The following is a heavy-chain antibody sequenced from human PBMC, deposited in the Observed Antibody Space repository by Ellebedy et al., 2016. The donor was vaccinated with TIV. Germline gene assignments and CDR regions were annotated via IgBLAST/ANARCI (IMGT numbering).Heavy chain of an antibody. CDR3: ARRITGTYGDDALDI. J-gene: IGHJ3*02. CDR1: GFTVSYTY. CDR2: LDTGGDT. V-gene: IGHV3-53*01. D-gene: IGHD1-7*01. Sequence: GGSLRLSCAASGFTVSYTYMSWVRQAPGKGLEWVSLLDTGGDTYYADSVKGRFTISRDSFKNTVFLQMNSLRADDTAVYYCARRITGTYGDDALDIWGQGTMVTVS.